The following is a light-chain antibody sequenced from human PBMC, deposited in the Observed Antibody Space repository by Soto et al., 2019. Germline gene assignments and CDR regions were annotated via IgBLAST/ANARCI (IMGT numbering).Light chain of an antibody. CDR3: QQYNNWPRT. Sequence: EIVMTQSPATLSVSPGDRVTLSCWASQSISSNLAWYQQKRGQAPRILIYGASTRYTGIPARFSGSGSGTEFTLTISNVQSEDFAVYYCQQYNNWPRTSGQGTRVEIK. CDR2: GAS. V-gene: IGKV3-15*01. J-gene: IGKJ1*01. CDR1: QSISSN.